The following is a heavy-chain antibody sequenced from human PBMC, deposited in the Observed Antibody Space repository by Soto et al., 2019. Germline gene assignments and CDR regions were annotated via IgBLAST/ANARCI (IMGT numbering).Heavy chain of an antibody. CDR3: ARETGTTGEWMDWFDP. J-gene: IGHJ5*02. Sequence: ESLKISCAASGFTFSSYSMNWVRQAPGKGLEWVSSISSSSSYIYYADSVKGRFTISRDNAKNSLYLQMNSLRAEDTAVYYCARETGTTGEWMDWFDPWGQGTLVTVSS. CDR2: ISSSSSYI. V-gene: IGHV3-21*01. D-gene: IGHD1-7*01. CDR1: GFTFSSYS.